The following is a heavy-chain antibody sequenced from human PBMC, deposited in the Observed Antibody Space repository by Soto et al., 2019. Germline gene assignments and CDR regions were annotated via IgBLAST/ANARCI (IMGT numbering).Heavy chain of an antibody. CDR3: ARSFSDWYYFDY. D-gene: IGHD6-19*01. J-gene: IGHJ4*02. Sequence: SETLSLTCTVSGGSINSYYWSWIRQPPGKGLEWIGNIYYSGSTNYNPSLKSRVTMSIDTSKTQFSLNLNSVTAADTAVYYCARSFSDWYYFDYWGPGTLVTVSS. V-gene: IGHV4-59*01. CDR2: IYYSGST. CDR1: GGSINSYY.